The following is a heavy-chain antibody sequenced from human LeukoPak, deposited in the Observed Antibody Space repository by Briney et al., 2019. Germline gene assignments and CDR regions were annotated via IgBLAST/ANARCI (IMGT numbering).Heavy chain of an antibody. V-gene: IGHV1-2*02. Sequence: ASVKVSCKASGYTSIDYYIQWIRQAPGQGLEWMGWVDPKSGGTNYGQKFQGRVTITRDTSINTAYMEMSRLESDDTAMYYCARETLPYGDFEYWGQGSLVTVSS. D-gene: IGHD4-17*01. J-gene: IGHJ4*02. CDR2: VDPKSGGT. CDR3: ARETLPYGDFEY. CDR1: GYTSIDYY.